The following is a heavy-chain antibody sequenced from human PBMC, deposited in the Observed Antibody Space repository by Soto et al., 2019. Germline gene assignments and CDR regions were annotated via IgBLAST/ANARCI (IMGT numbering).Heavy chain of an antibody. Sequence: HPGGSLRLSCAASGFTFSSYGMHWVRQAPGKGLEWVAVISYDGSNKYYADSVKGRFTISRDNSKNTLYLQMNSLRAEDTAVYYCAKDFRPYYYDSSGYFGDAFDIWGQGTMVTVSS. V-gene: IGHV3-30*18. J-gene: IGHJ3*02. CDR2: ISYDGSNK. CDR3: AKDFRPYYYDSSGYFGDAFDI. D-gene: IGHD3-22*01. CDR1: GFTFSSYG.